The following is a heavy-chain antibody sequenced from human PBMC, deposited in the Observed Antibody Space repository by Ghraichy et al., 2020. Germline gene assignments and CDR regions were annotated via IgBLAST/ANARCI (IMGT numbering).Heavy chain of an antibody. V-gene: IGHV3-64D*06. J-gene: IGHJ6*02. D-gene: IGHD4-23*01. CDR3: VKESYGGISYYYYGMDV. CDR2: ISSNGGST. Sequence: GGSLRLSCSASGFTFSSYAMHWVRQAPGKGLEYVSAISSNGGSTYYADSVKGRFTISRDNSKNTLYLQMRSLRAEETAVYYCVKESYGGISYYYYGMDVWGQGTTVTVSS. CDR1: GFTFSSYA.